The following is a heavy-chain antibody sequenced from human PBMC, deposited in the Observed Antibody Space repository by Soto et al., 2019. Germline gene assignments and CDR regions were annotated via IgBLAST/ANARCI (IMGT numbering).Heavy chain of an antibody. CDR1: GCSFPAFH. J-gene: IGHJ4*02. D-gene: IGHD6-6*01. CDR2: INPNSGHA. CDR3: ARAPYSSSSFFFDY. V-gene: IGHV1-46*01. Sequence: GASVKVSCKASGCSFPAFHMHWVRQAPGLGLEWMGIINPNSGHANLAQRFQGRVALTWETSTSTVYMELSGLRSDDTAVYYCARAPYSSSSFFFDYWGQGTPVTVSS.